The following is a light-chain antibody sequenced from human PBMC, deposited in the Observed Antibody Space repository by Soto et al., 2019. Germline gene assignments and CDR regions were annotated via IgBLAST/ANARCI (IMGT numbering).Light chain of an antibody. V-gene: IGLV1-40*01. CDR1: SSNIGAGYD. CDR3: QSYDSSLSRYV. J-gene: IGLJ1*01. CDR2: GNS. Sequence: QFVLTQPPSVSGAPGQRVTISCTGSSSNIGAGYDVHWYQQLPGTAPKLLIYGNSNRPSGVPDRFSGSKSGTSASLAITGLQADDEADYYCQSYDSSLSRYVFGTGTKLTVL.